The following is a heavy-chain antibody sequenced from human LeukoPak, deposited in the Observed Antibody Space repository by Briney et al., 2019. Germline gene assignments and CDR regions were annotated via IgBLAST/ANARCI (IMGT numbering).Heavy chain of an antibody. Sequence: SETLSLTCAVYGGSFSGYYWSWLRQPPGKGLEWIGEINHSGSTNYNPSLKSRVTISVDTSKNQFSLKLTSVTAADTAVYYCARGVYNYGSDCYFDLWGRGTLVTVSS. J-gene: IGHJ2*01. CDR1: GGSFSGYY. CDR3: ARGVYNYGSDCYFDL. CDR2: INHSGST. V-gene: IGHV4-34*01. D-gene: IGHD5-18*01.